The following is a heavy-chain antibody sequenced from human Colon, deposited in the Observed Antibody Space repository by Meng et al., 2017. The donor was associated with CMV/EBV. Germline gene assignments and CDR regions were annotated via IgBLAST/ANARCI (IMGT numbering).Heavy chain of an antibody. V-gene: IGHV3-21*01. J-gene: IGHJ4*02. CDR2: ITISSNHI. Sequence: GESLKISCATSGFNFITYTMTWVRQAPGKGLEWVSSITISSNHIYYADSVKGRFTISRDNAKNSLYLQMNSLRPEDTAVYYCAKDQEPRDGYNITVDCWGQGTLVTVSS. CDR1: GFNFITYT. D-gene: IGHD5-24*01. CDR3: AKDQEPRDGYNITVDC.